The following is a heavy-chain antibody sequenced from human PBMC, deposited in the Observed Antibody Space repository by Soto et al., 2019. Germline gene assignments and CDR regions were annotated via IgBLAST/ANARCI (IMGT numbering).Heavy chain of an antibody. J-gene: IGHJ5*02. CDR2: IFYSGNT. V-gene: IGHV4-39*01. CDR1: GGSINSSDHY. D-gene: IGHD6-19*01. CDR3: ARQIRQWLPPFDP. Sequence: HLQLQESGPGLVKPSETLSLTCSVSGGSINSSDHYWAWIRQTPGKGLEWLGSIFYSGNTFYNSPLKSRVTISVDTSKNQFSLKLRSLAAADTGLYYCARQIRQWLPPFDPWGQGALVTVSS.